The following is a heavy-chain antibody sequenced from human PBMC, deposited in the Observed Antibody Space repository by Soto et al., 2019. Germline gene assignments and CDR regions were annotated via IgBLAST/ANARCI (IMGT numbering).Heavy chain of an antibody. V-gene: IGHV3-30*18. Sequence: GGSLRLSCAASGFTFSSYGMHWVRQAPGKGLEWVAVISYDGSNKYYADSVKGRFTISRDNSKNTLYLQMNSLRAEDTAVYYCAKDNENLLWFGELSYYFDYWGQGTLVTVSS. CDR1: GFTFSSYG. CDR3: AKDNENLLWFGELSYYFDY. D-gene: IGHD3-10*01. CDR2: ISYDGSNK. J-gene: IGHJ4*02.